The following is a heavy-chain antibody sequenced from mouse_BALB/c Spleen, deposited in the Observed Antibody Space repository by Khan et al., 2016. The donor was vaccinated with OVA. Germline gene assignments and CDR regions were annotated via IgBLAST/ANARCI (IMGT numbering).Heavy chain of an antibody. D-gene: IGHD4-1*01. Sequence: EVQLVESGGDLVKPGGSLKLSCTASGFSFSSYSMTWVRQTPDKRLEWIATISTGGDYTYYPDILKGRFTFSTDNSTNTSYLQISSLKSEDTAMYDCASHLTGSFANWGQGTLVTVSA. CDR2: ISTGGDYT. CDR3: ASHLTGSFAN. V-gene: IGHV5-6*01. J-gene: IGHJ3*01. CDR1: GFSFSSYS.